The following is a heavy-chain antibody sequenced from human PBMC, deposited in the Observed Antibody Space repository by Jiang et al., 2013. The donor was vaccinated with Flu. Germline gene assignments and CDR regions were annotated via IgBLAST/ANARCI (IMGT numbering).Heavy chain of an antibody. CDR3: ARSAAGNPYFDY. Sequence: GKGLEWIGYIYYSGSTYXNPSLKSRVTISVDTSKNQFSLKLSSVTAADTAVYYCARSAAGNPYFDYWGQGTLVTVSS. J-gene: IGHJ4*02. CDR2: IYYSGST. V-gene: IGHV4-30-4*01. D-gene: IGHD6-13*01.